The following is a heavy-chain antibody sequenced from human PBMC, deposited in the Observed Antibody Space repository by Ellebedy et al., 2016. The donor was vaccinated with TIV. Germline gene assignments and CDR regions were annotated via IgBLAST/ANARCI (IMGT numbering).Heavy chain of an antibody. V-gene: IGHV3-48*03. D-gene: IGHD6-6*01. CDR1: GFTFVSFA. J-gene: IGHJ5*01. Sequence: GESLKISCAASGFTFVSFAMNWVRQAPGKRLEWISYISGGGGTIYYADAVQGRFTISRDNAKNTLYLHLDSLRAEDTAVYYCARGGHSSSSNRFDPWGPGTLVTVSS. CDR2: ISGGGGTI. CDR3: ARGGHSSSSNRFDP.